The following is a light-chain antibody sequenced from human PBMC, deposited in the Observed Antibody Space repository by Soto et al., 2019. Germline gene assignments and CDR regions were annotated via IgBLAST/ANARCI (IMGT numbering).Light chain of an antibody. Sequence: EIVLTQSPGTLSLSPGERATLSCRASQSLGGNFLAWYQEKPGQAPRLLIYGASSRASGIPDRFRGSGSGTDFTLTISRLEPEDFAVYYCRQYGRSLGFAVGGGTKVEI. J-gene: IGKJ4*01. CDR1: QSLGGNF. CDR3: RQYGRSLGFA. CDR2: GAS. V-gene: IGKV3-20*01.